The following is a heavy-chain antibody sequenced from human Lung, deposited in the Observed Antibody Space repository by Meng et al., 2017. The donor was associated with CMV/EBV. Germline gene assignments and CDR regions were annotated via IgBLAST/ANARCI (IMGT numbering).Heavy chain of an antibody. J-gene: IGHJ5*02. D-gene: IGHD3-10*01. CDR1: GGSISSGGYY. Sequence: QPPESGPGLVKPSQPLSLTCTVSGGSISSGGYYWSWIRQHPGKGLEWIGYIHSSGSTYYNPSLRSRLTISVDTSKNQFSLKLSSVTAADTAVYYCARASYGSGSPLGESWFDPWGQGTLVTVSS. CDR2: IHSSGST. V-gene: IGHV4-31*03. CDR3: ARASYGSGSPLGESWFDP.